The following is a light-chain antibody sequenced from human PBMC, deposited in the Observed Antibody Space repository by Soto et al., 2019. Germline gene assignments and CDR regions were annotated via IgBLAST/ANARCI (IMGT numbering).Light chain of an antibody. J-gene: IGLJ3*02. CDR1: SSDVGGYNY. CDR3: SSYTSSRTWV. CDR2: EVS. Sequence: QSALTQPASVSGSPGQSITISCTGTSSDVGGYNYVSWYQHHPGKAPKLIIYEVSNRPSGLSDRFSGSKSGNTASLTISGLQAEDEAEYFCSSYTSSRTWVFGGGAKLTVL. V-gene: IGLV2-14*01.